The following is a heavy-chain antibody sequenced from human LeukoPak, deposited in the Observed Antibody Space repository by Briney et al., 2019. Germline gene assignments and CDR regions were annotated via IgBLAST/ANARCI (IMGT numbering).Heavy chain of an antibody. CDR2: IGKDGTGN. D-gene: IGHD2/OR15-2a*01. Sequence: GGSLRLSCAASGFSLSRYWMSWVRQAPGKGLEWVANIGKDGTGNHYVDSVKGRFTISRDNAKNSLYLQMNSLRADDTAVYYCARDLDFYATDYWGQGTLVTVSS. V-gene: IGHV3-7*01. CDR1: GFSLSRYW. CDR3: ARDLDFYATDY. J-gene: IGHJ4*02.